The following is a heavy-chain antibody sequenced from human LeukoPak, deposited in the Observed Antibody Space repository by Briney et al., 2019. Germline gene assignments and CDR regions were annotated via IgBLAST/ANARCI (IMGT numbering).Heavy chain of an antibody. Sequence: GGSLRLSCAASGFTFRNYGMNWVRQAPGKGLEWVSYISSSGSTIYYADSVKGRFTISRDNAKNSLYLQMNSLRAEDTAVYYCARDYYDSSGYYYFDYWGQGTLVTVSS. V-gene: IGHV3-48*04. J-gene: IGHJ4*02. CDR1: GFTFRNYG. CDR2: ISSSGSTI. CDR3: ARDYYDSSGYYYFDY. D-gene: IGHD3-22*01.